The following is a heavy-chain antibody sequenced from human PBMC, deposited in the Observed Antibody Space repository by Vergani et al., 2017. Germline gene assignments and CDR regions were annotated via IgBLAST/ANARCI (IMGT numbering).Heavy chain of an antibody. D-gene: IGHD3-22*01. CDR1: GGTFSRYA. CDR3: ARDRVYYDSSGYESYSGY. Sequence: QVQLVQSGAEVKKPGSSVKVSCKASGGTFSRYAISWVRQAPGQGLEWMGVIIPIFGTANYAQKFQGRVTLTADESTGTDYMELSILRSEDTAVYYCARDRVYYDSSGYESYSGYWGQGTLVTVSS. V-gene: IGHV1-69*01. J-gene: IGHJ4*02. CDR2: IIPIFGTA.